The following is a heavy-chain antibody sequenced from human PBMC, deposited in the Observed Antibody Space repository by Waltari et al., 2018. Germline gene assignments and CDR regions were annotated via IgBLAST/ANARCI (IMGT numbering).Heavy chain of an antibody. Sequence: QVQLQQWGAGLLKPSETLSLTCAVYGGSFSGYYWSWIRQPPGKGLEWIGESKHSGSTKYNPSLKSRVTISVDTSKNQFSLKLSSVTAADTAVYYCARGGIAARPRYFDYWGQGTLVTVSS. CDR2: SKHSGST. J-gene: IGHJ4*02. D-gene: IGHD6-6*01. V-gene: IGHV4-34*01. CDR1: GGSFSGYY. CDR3: ARGGIAARPRYFDY.